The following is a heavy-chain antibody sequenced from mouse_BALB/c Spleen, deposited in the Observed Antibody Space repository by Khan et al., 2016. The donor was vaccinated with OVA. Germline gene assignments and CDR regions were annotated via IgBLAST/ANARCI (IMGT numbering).Heavy chain of an antibody. Sequence: QVQLQQPGAELVKAGASVKMSCKASGYTFTSYWMHWVKQRLGQGLEGFAETNPTNGRTYYTEKFKSKATLTVDTSSSTAYMLLSGPTFEDSAVYYCARIKKIVATYFDYWGQGTTLTVSS. CDR1: GYTFTSYW. CDR2: TNPTNGRT. J-gene: IGHJ2*01. CDR3: ARIKKIVATYFDY. V-gene: IGHV1S81*02. D-gene: IGHD1-1*01.